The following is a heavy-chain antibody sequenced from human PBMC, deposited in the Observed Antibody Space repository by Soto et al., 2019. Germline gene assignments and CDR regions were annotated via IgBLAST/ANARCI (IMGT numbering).Heavy chain of an antibody. J-gene: IGHJ4*02. V-gene: IGHV4-31*03. CDR1: GGSISSGGYY. CDR3: ASSGQENGDYTFDY. CDR2: IYYSGST. Sequence: SETLSLTCTVSGGSISSGGYYWSWIRQHPGKGLEWIGYIYYSGSTYYNPSLKSRVTISVDTSKNQFSLKLSSVTAADTAVYYCASSGQENGDYTFDYWGQGTLVTVSS. D-gene: IGHD4-17*01.